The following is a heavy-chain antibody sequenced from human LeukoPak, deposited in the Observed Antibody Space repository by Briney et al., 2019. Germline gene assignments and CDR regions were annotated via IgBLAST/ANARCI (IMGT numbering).Heavy chain of an antibody. V-gene: IGHV4-34*01. Sequence: SETLSLTCAVYGGSFSGYYWSWIRQPPGKGLEWIGEINHSGSTNYNLSLKSRVTISVDTSKNQFSLKLSSVTAADTAVYYCATSRPTCSGGSCYHSWFDPWGQGTLVTVSS. J-gene: IGHJ5*02. CDR3: ATSRPTCSGGSCYHSWFDP. CDR2: INHSGST. CDR1: GGSFSGYY. D-gene: IGHD2-15*01.